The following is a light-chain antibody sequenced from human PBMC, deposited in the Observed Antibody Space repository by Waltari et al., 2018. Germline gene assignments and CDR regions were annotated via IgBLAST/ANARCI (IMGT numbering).Light chain of an antibody. CDR3: QQSYSYPRT. V-gene: IGKV4-1*01. CDR2: GAS. Sequence: DIVMTQSPASLAVSLGERATITCKSSQSVLYSSNNKNYLAWYQHKPGKAPKLLIYGASTLDSGVPSRFSGSGSGQDFTLTISSLQSEYFGSYYCQQSYSYPRTFGQGTKVEIK. J-gene: IGKJ1*01. CDR1: QSVLYSSNNKNY.